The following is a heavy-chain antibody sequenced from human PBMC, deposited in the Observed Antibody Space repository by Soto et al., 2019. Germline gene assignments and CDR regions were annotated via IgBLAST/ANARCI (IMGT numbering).Heavy chain of an antibody. D-gene: IGHD1-26*01. CDR1: GYSFTSYW. CDR3: ARFPPRYHYYYYGMDV. V-gene: IGHV5-51*01. CDR2: IYPGDSDT. J-gene: IGHJ6*02. Sequence: GESLKISCKGSGYSFTSYWIGWVRQMPGKGLEWMGIIYPGDSDTRYSPSFQGQVTISADKSISTAYLQWSSLKASDTAMYYCARFPPRYHYYYYGMDVWGQGTTVTVSS.